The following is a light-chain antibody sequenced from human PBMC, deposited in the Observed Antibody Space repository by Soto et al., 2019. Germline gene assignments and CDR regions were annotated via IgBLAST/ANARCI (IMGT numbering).Light chain of an antibody. V-gene: IGLV2-14*01. CDR2: EVS. Sequence: QSVLTQPPSASGSPGQSVTISCTGTSSDVGGYNYVSWYQQHPGKVPKLMIYEVSNRPSGVSTRFSGSKSGNTASLTISGLQAEDEGDYYCSTYINSITFVIFGGGTQLTVL. CDR3: STYINSITFVI. J-gene: IGLJ2*01. CDR1: SSDVGGYNY.